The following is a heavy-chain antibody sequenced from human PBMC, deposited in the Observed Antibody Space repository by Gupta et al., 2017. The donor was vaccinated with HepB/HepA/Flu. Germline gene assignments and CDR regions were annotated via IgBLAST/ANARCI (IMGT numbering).Heavy chain of an antibody. CDR2: IGGDMRE. CDR1: GFSFAGNA. Sequence: EVQLLESGGGLVQPGGSLRLSCAASGFSFAGNAMSWVRQAPGKGLEWVSGIGGDMREYYADSVKGRFSISRDNSKNTLYLQINSLRAEDTAVYYCAKDLYFWSPMDVWGKGTTVTVSS. V-gene: IGHV3-23*01. J-gene: IGHJ6*03. D-gene: IGHD3-3*01. CDR3: AKDLYFWSPMDV.